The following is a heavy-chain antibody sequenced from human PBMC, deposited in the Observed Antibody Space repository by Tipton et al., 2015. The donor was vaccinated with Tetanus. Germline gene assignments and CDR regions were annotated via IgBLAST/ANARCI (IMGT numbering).Heavy chain of an antibody. J-gene: IGHJ4*02. D-gene: IGHD6-6*01. CDR1: GFTFSSYG. CDR3: AKVASIAARRGGIDY. Sequence: CAASGFTFSSYGMHWVRQAPGKGLEWVAVISYDGSNKYYADSVKGRFTISRDNSKNTLYLQMNSLRAEDTAVYYCAKVASIAARRGGIDYWGQGTLVTVSS. CDR2: ISYDGSNK. V-gene: IGHV3-30*18.